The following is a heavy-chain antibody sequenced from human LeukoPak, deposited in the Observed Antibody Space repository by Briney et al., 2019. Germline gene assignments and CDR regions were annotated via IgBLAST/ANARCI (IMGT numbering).Heavy chain of an antibody. CDR1: GFTFGSYA. V-gene: IGHV3-23*01. Sequence: GGSLRLSCAASGFTFGSYAMSWVRQAPGKGLEWVSAISGSGGSAYYADSVKGRFTISRDNSKNTLYLQMNSLRAEDTAVYYCAKVRRELLLFDYWGQGTLVTVSS. J-gene: IGHJ4*02. D-gene: IGHD1-26*01. CDR3: AKVRRELLLFDY. CDR2: ISGSGGSA.